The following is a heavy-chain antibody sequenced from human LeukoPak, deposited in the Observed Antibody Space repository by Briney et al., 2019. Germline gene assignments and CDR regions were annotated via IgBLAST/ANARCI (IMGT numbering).Heavy chain of an antibody. Sequence: GGSLRLSCAASGFSFSNYVIHWVREAPGKGLERGSFIRYDGSKKDYADSVKGRFTISRDNSKNTLFLQMNSMRAENTAVYYCAKGGYKYNSSGNNYFDYWGQGTLVTVSS. J-gene: IGHJ4*02. V-gene: IGHV3-30*02. CDR1: GFSFSNYV. CDR3: AKGGYKYNSSGNNYFDY. D-gene: IGHD3-22*01. CDR2: IRYDGSKK.